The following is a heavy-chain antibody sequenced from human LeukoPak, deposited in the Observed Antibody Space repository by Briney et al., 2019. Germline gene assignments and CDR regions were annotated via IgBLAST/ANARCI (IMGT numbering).Heavy chain of an antibody. CDR2: ISASGGST. D-gene: IGHD1-26*01. Sequence: GGSLRLSCAASGFTFSSYAMNWVRQAPGKGLEWVSGISASGGSTYYADSVKGRFTISRDNSKNTLYLQMNSLRAEDTAVYYCAKDGPGSCSSYWGQGTLVTVSS. CDR3: AKDGPGSCSSY. J-gene: IGHJ4*02. CDR1: GFTFSSYA. V-gene: IGHV3-23*01.